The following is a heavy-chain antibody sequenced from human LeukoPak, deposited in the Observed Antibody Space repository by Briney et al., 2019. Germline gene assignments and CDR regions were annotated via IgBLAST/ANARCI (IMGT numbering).Heavy chain of an antibody. D-gene: IGHD3-3*01. V-gene: IGHV4-34*01. CDR3: ARRADFWSGWSSGYWYFDL. J-gene: IGHJ2*01. Sequence: SETLSLTCAVYGGSFSGYYWSWIRQPPGKGLEWIGEINHSGSTNYNPSLKRRVTISVDTSKNQFSLKLSSVTAADTAVYYCARRADFWSGWSSGYWYFDLWGRGTLVTVSS. CDR2: INHSGST. CDR1: GGSFSGYY.